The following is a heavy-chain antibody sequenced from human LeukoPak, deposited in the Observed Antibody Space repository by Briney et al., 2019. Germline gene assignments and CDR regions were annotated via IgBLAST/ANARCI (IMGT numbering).Heavy chain of an antibody. CDR2: ISSSSSYI. Sequence: GGSLRLSCAASGFTFSSYSMNWVRQAPGKGLEWVSSISSSSSYIYYADSVKGRFTISRDNAKNSLYLQMNSLRAEDTAVYYCARGGLVVPAGDVWGQGTTVTVSS. V-gene: IGHV3-21*04. D-gene: IGHD2-2*01. J-gene: IGHJ6*02. CDR3: ARGGLVVPAGDV. CDR1: GFTFSSYS.